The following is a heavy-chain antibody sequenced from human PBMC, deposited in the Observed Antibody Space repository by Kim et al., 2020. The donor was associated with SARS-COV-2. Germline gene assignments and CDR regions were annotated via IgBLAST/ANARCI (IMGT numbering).Heavy chain of an antibody. Sequence: GGSLRLSCAASGFTFSSYWMSWVRQAPGKGLEWVANIKQDGSEKYYVDSVKGRFTISRDNAKNSLYLQMNSLRAEDTAVYYCARDDGSGSYGDPGFDYWGQGTLVTVSS. V-gene: IGHV3-7*01. CDR2: IKQDGSEK. D-gene: IGHD3-10*01. CDR3: ARDDGSGSYGDPGFDY. CDR1: GFTFSSYW. J-gene: IGHJ4*02.